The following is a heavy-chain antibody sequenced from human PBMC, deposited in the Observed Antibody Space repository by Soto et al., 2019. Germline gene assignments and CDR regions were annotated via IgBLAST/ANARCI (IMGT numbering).Heavy chain of an antibody. D-gene: IGHD3-16*01. V-gene: IGHV4-31*03. J-gene: IGHJ5*02. Sequence: QVQLQESGPGLVKPSQTLSLTCTVSGGSISSGGYYWSWIRQHPGKGLEWIRYIYYSGSTYYNPSLKSRVTISVDTSKNQFSLKLSSVTAADTAVYYCARDGRRLGWFDPWGQGTLVTVSS. CDR2: IYYSGST. CDR1: GGSISSGGYY. CDR3: ARDGRRLGWFDP.